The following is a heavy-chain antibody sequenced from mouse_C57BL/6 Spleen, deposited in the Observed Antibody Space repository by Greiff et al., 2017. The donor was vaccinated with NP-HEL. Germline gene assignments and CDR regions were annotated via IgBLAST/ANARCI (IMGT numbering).Heavy chain of an antibody. CDR3: ARSGWPDY. J-gene: IGHJ2*01. Sequence: QVQLQQSGPELVKPGASVKISCKASGYAFSSSWMNWVKQRPGKGLEWIGRIYPGDGDTNYNGKFKGKATLTADKSSSTAYMQLSSLTSEDSAVYFCARSGWPDYWGQGTTLTVSS. CDR1: GYAFSSSW. CDR2: IYPGDGDT. D-gene: IGHD2-3*01. V-gene: IGHV1-82*01.